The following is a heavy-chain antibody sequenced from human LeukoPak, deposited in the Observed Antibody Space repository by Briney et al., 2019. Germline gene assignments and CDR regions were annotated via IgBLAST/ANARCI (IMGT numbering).Heavy chain of an antibody. D-gene: IGHD6-19*01. J-gene: IGHJ4*02. CDR3: ARGAVAGTAQFPSIDS. Sequence: SETLSLTCAVSGGSISSSNWWNWVRQAPGKGLEWIGQIYHSGTTNYNPSLKSRVTILVDKSKNQFSLRLNSVTAADTAMYYCARGAVAGTAQFPSIDSWGQGTLVVVS. CDR1: GGSISSSNW. V-gene: IGHV4-4*02. CDR2: IYHSGTT.